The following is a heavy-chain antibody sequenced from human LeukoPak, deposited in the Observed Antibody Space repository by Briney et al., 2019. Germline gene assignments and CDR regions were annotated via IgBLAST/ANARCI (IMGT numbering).Heavy chain of an antibody. V-gene: IGHV1-69*13. CDR1: GGTFSSYA. Sequence: GASVKVSCKASGGTFSSYAISWVRQAPGQGLEWMGGIIPIFGTANYAQKFQGRVTITADESTSTAYMELSSLRSEDTAVYYCAGVTGSPGEYYFDYWGQGTLVTVSS. D-gene: IGHD1-20*01. CDR3: AGVTGSPGEYYFDY. CDR2: IIPIFGTA. J-gene: IGHJ4*02.